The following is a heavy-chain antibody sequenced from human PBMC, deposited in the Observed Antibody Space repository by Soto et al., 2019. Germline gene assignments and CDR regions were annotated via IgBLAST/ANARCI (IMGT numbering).Heavy chain of an antibody. J-gene: IGHJ4*02. CDR3: ANGGGDGVFDY. CDR2: IYYSGST. D-gene: IGHD3-10*01. Sequence: PSETLSLTSTVSGGYISSSSYYWGWIRQPPGKGLEWIGSIYYSGSTYYNPSLKSRVTISVDTSKNQFSLKLSSVTAADTAVNYCANGGGDGVFDYWGQGTLVTAPQ. V-gene: IGHV4-39*01. CDR1: GGYISSSSYY.